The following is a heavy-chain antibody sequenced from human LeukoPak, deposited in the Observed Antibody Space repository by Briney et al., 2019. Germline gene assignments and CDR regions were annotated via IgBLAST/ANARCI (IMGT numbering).Heavy chain of an antibody. CDR3: TRLHSYGFDY. V-gene: IGHV4-34*01. J-gene: IGHJ4*02. CDR1: GGSFSGYY. Sequence: PSGTLSLTCAVYGGSFSGYYWSWIRQPPGKGLEWIGKINHSGSTNYNPSLKSRVTISVDMSKNQFSLKLSSVTAADTAVYYCTRLHSYGFDYWGQGTLVTVSS. D-gene: IGHD5-18*01. CDR2: INHSGST.